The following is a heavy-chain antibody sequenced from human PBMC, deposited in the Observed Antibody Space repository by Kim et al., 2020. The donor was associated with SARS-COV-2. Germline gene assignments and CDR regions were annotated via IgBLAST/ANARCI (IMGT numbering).Heavy chain of an antibody. J-gene: IGHJ4*01. D-gene: IGHD6-13*01. CDR2: ISGSGGNT. CDR3: VQDNRAAAGTRYYFDY. V-gene: IGHV3-23*01. Sequence: GGSLRLSCAASEFTFSIYGMSWVRQAPGKGLEWVSTISGSGGNTYYADSVKGRFTISRDNSKNTLSLQMRSLRAEDTAVYYCVQDNRAAAGTRYYFDYWG. CDR1: EFTFSIYG.